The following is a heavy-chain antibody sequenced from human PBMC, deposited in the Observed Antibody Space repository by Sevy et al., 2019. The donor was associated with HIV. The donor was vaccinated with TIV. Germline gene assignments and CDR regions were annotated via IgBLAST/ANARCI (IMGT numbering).Heavy chain of an antibody. D-gene: IGHD3-22*01. CDR1: GFTFSNYA. Sequence: GGSLRLSCAATGFTFSNYAMHWVRQAPGKGMEWVAIIWSDGAYQYHGDSVKGRFTISPDNSKNTLYLQMNNGRVEDTAVYYCARGGYYYDNAAYYALDSWGQGTLVTVSS. J-gene: IGHJ4*02. CDR3: ARGGYYYDNAAYYALDS. CDR2: IWSDGAYQ. V-gene: IGHV3-33*01.